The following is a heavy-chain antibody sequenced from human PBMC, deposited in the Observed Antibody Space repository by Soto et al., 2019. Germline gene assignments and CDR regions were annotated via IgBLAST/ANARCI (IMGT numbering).Heavy chain of an antibody. CDR1: GGSISSSSYY. CDR2: SYYSGNT. J-gene: IGHJ4*02. V-gene: IGHV4-39*01. D-gene: IGHD2-21*02. Sequence: LQLQESGPGLVKPSETLSLTCTVTGGSISSSSYYWGWIRQPPGKGLEWIGSSYYSGNTYYNPSLKGRVSVSVETSKNQFSLRMTSMTAADTAVYYCARRTLLLSSFYDYWGQGTLVTVSS. CDR3: ARRTLLLSSFYDY.